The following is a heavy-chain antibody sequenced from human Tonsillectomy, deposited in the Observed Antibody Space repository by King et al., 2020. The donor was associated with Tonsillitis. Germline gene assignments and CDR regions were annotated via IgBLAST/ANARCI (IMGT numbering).Heavy chain of an antibody. J-gene: IGHJ4*02. V-gene: IGHV3-66*01. CDR2: IYSGGST. Sequence: QLVQSGGGLVQPGGSLRLSCAASGFTVSSNYMSWVRQAPGKGLEWVSVIYSGGSTYYADSMKGRFTISRDNSKNTVYIQMNSLRAEDTAVYYCARDVAAAGFFFYWGQGTLVTVSS. CDR3: ARDVAAAGFFFY. CDR1: GFTVSSNY. D-gene: IGHD6-13*01.